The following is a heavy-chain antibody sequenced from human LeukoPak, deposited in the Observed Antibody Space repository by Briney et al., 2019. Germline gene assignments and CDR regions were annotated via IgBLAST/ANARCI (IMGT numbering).Heavy chain of an antibody. V-gene: IGHV4-34*01. J-gene: IGHJ6*02. D-gene: IGHD6-13*01. CDR1: GGSISSYY. Sequence: SETLSLTCTVSGGSISSYYWSWIRQPPGKGLEWIGEINHSGSTNYNPSLKSRVTISVDTSKNQFSLKLSSVTAADTAVYYCARGAYSSSWYLKYYYYYGMDVWGQGTTVTVSS. CDR3: ARGAYSSSWYLKYYYYYGMDV. CDR2: INHSGST.